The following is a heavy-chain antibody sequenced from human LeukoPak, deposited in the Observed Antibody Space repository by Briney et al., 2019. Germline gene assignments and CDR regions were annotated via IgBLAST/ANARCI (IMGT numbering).Heavy chain of an antibody. CDR1: GDSFTTYW. CDR2: IYPGDSDT. V-gene: IGHV5-51*01. J-gene: IGHJ5*02. CDR3: VRVGSMAALHWLDP. Sequence: GESLKISCKDSGDSFTTYWIAWVRQMSGKGLEWMGIIYPGDSDTRYSPSFEGQVTISADKSISTAYLQWDNLKPSDTAMYYCVRVGSMAALHWLDPWGQGTLVTVSS. D-gene: IGHD6-6*01.